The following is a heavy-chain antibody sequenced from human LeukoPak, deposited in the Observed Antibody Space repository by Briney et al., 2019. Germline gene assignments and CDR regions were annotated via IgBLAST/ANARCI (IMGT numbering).Heavy chain of an antibody. CDR1: GFTFSSYG. Sequence: GGSLRLSCAASGFTFSSYGMHWVRQAPGKGLEWVAVISYDGSNKYYADSVKGRFTISRDNSKNTLYLQMNSLRAEDTAVYYCARAKGVRVGWFDPWGQGTLVTVSS. J-gene: IGHJ5*02. D-gene: IGHD3-10*01. V-gene: IGHV3-30*03. CDR3: ARAKGVRVGWFDP. CDR2: ISYDGSNK.